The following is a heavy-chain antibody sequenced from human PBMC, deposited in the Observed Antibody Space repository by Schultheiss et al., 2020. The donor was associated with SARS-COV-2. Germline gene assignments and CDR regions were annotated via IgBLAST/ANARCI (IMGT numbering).Heavy chain of an antibody. J-gene: IGHJ4*02. D-gene: IGHD6-13*01. Sequence: GGSLRLSCAASGFTFGGSGMHWVRQAPGKGLEWVAVISYDGSNKYYADSVKGRFTISRDNSKNTLYLQMNSLRAEDTAVYYCARGPYSRSWHSYIDFWGRGTLVTVSS. CDR3: ARGPYSRSWHSYIDF. CDR1: GFTFGGSG. CDR2: ISYDGSNK. V-gene: IGHV3-30*04.